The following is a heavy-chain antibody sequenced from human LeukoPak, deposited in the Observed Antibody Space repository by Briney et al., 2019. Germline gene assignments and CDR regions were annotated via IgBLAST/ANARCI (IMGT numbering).Heavy chain of an antibody. CDR2: IKQDVSEK. CDR3: ARDSDYYYDSSYFDY. J-gene: IGHJ4*02. V-gene: IGHV3-7*01. D-gene: IGHD3-22*01. CDR1: GFTFSSYW. Sequence: GGSLRLSCAASGFTFSSYWMSWGRQAPGKGREGVANIKQDVSEKYYVDSVKGRFTISRDNAKNSLYLQMNSLRAEDTAVYYCARDSDYYYDSSYFDYWGQGTLVTVSS.